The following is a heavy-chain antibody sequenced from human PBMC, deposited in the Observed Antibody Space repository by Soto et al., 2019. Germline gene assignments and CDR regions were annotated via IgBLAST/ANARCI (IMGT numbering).Heavy chain of an antibody. CDR3: ARGRRGPRTFDY. CDR1: GGSVSSGSYF. D-gene: IGHD1-1*01. CDR2: SYYSGST. J-gene: IGHJ4*02. V-gene: IGHV4-61*01. Sequence: QVQLQESGPGLAKPSETLSLTCTVSGGSVSSGSYFRNWIRQPPGKGLEWIGYSYYSGSTNYNPSLKSRVTISVDTSKNQFSLKLSSVTAADTAVYYCARGRRGPRTFDYWGQGTLVTVSS.